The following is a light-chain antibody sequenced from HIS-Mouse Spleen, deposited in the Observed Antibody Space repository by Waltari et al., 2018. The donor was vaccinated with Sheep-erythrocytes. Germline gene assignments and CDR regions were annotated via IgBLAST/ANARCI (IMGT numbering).Light chain of an antibody. V-gene: IGLV2-8*01. CDR3: SSYAGSNNYV. Sequence: QSALTQPPSASGSPGQPVTISCTGTSTDAGGYNYVSWYQQHPGKAPKLMIYEVSKRPSGVPDRFSGSKSGNTASLTVSGLQAEDEADYYCSSYAGSNNYVFGTGTKVTVL. CDR2: EVS. CDR1: STDAGGYNY. J-gene: IGLJ1*01.